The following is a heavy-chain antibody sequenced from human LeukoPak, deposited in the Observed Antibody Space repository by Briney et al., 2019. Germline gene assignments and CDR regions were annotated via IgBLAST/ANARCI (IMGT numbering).Heavy chain of an antibody. CDR3: ARGDYGDY. J-gene: IGHJ4*02. CDR1: GYTFTSYY. Sequence: ASVKVSCKASGYTFTSYYMHWVRQAPGQGLEWMGIINPSGGSTSYAQKFQGRVTISVDTSKNQFSLKLSSVTAADTAVYYCARGDYGDYWGQGTLVTVSS. V-gene: IGHV1-46*01. CDR2: INPSGGST.